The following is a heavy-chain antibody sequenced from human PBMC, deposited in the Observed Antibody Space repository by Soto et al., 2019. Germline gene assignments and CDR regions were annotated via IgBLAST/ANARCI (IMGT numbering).Heavy chain of an antibody. D-gene: IGHD5-12*01. V-gene: IGHV3-23*01. CDR2: ISGSGGST. Sequence: EVQLLESGGGLVQPGGSLRLSCAASGFTFSSYAMSWVRQAPGKGLEWVSAISGSGGSTYYADSVKGRFTISRDNSQNTLYLQMNSLRAEETAVYYCAKPGRRDGYNYRAAFDIWGQGTMVTGSS. CDR3: AKPGRRDGYNYRAAFDI. J-gene: IGHJ3*02. CDR1: GFTFSSYA.